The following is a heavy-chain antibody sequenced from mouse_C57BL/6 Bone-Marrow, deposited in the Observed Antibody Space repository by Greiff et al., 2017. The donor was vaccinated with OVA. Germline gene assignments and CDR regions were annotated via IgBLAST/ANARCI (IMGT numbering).Heavy chain of an antibody. CDR1: GYTFTSYT. J-gene: IGHJ2*01. Sequence: QVQLQQSGAELARPGASVKMSCKSSGYTFTSYTIHWVKQRPGQGLEWIGYIDPTNDYTNYNQKFKGKATLTADNSSSTAYMQLSSLTSEDSAVYYCTRGYYFDYWGQGTTLTVSS. V-gene: IGHV1-4*01. CDR3: TRGYYFDY. CDR2: IDPTNDYT.